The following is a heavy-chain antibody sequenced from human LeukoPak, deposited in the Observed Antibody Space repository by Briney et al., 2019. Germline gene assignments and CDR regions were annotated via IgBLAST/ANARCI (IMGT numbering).Heavy chain of an antibody. CDR1: RSTFSSYG. CDR2: IGFDGSKE. D-gene: IGHD3-10*01. CDR3: ARDRYYGSQNYFHYYYMDV. J-gene: IGHJ6*03. V-gene: IGHV3-33*01. Sequence: GGPLRRSCAATRSTFSSYGIPGVRQAPGRGPEWVAVIGFDGSKEFHADSVKGRFTISRDNSKSTLYLQMNSLRAEDTAVYYCARDRYYGSQNYFHYYYMDVWGKGTTVTVSS.